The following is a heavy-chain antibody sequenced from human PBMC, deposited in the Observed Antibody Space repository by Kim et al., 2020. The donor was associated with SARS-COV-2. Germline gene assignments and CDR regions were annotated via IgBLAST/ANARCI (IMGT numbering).Heavy chain of an antibody. CDR2: INHSGST. CDR1: GGTFSGYY. CDR3: ARGQTTVVTKLVVYYYYYYMDV. J-gene: IGHJ6*03. Sequence: SETLSLTCAVYGGTFSGYYWSWIRQPPGKGLEWIGEINHSGSTNYNPSLKSRVTISVDTSKNQFSLKLSSVTAADRAVYYCARGQTTVVTKLVVYYYYYYMDVWGKGTTVTVSS. V-gene: IGHV4-34*01. D-gene: IGHD4-17*01.